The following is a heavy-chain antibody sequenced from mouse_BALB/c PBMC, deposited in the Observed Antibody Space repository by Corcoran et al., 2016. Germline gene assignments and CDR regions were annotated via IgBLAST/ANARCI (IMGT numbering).Heavy chain of an antibody. CDR2: ILPGGGST. V-gene: IGHV1-9*01. D-gene: IGHD1-1*01. CDR3: ARNYGSSYDWHFDV. Sequence: QVQLQQSGAELMKPGASVKISCKATGYTFSSYWIEWVKQRPGHGLEWIGEILPGGGSTNYNEKFKGKATFTADTSSNTAYMQLSSLTSEDSAVYYCARNYGSSYDWHFDVWGAGTTVTVSS. CDR1: GYTFSSYW. J-gene: IGHJ1*01.